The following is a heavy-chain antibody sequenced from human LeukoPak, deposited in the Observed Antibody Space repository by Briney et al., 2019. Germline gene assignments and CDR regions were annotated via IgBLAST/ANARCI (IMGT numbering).Heavy chain of an antibody. CDR2: IYSGGNT. CDR3: ARDQSGPGPFDI. V-gene: IGHV3-66*01. CDR1: GFTVSTYY. D-gene: IGHD3-3*01. J-gene: IGHJ3*02. Sequence: PGGSLRLSCAASGFTVSTYYMNWVRQAPGKGLEWVSVIYSGGNTYYADSVKGRFTISRDNSKNTLYLQMNSLRAEDTAVYYCARDQSGPGPFDIWGHGTMVTVSS.